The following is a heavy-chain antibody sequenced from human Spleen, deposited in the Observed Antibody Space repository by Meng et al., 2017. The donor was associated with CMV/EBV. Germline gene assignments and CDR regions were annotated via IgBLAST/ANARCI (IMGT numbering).Heavy chain of an antibody. CDR3: ARVLMVRGVNWFDP. J-gene: IGHJ5*02. Sequence: ASGYTFTSHGISWVRQAPGQGLEWMVWISGYNGNTNYAQKLQGRVTMTTDTSTSTAYMELRSLRSDDTAVYYCARVLMVRGVNWFDPWGQGTLVTVSS. V-gene: IGHV1-18*04. D-gene: IGHD3-10*01. CDR2: ISGYNGNT. CDR1: GYTFTSHG.